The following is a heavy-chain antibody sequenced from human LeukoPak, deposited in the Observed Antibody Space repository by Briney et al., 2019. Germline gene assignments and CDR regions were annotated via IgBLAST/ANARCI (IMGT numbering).Heavy chain of an antibody. J-gene: IGHJ5*02. CDR1: GYTFTSYY. V-gene: IGHV1-46*01. D-gene: IGHD6-13*01. CDR3: ARDLRDGDSSGWSSRLIWFDP. Sequence: ASVKVSCKASGYTFTSYYMHWVRQAPGQGLEWMGIINPSGGSTSYAQKFQGRVTMTRDMSTSTVYMELSSLRSEDTAVYYCARDLRDGDSSGWSSRLIWFDPWGQGTLVTVSS. CDR2: INPSGGST.